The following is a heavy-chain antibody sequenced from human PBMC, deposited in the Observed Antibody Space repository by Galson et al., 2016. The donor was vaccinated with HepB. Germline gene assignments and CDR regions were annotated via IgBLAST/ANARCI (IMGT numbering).Heavy chain of an antibody. Sequence: SLRLSCAASGFSFSDYAIHWVRQAPGKGPEWLSIISYGYSIYYADSVKGRFTISRDNSKNTVYLQMKNLRREATALYDCARDWGSSGWYNWFDPWGQGTLVTVSS. V-gene: IGHV3-30*04. D-gene: IGHD6-19*01. CDR1: GFSFSDYA. CDR2: ISYGYSI. J-gene: IGHJ5*02. CDR3: ARDWGSSGWYNWFDP.